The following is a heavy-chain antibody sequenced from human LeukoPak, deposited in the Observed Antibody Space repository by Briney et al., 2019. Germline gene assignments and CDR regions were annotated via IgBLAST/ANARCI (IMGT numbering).Heavy chain of an antibody. J-gene: IGHJ4*02. Sequence: RASLKVSCKASGFTLSRHHISWVRQAPGQGLEWMGWIDGNAGDTIYAKRFQGRVTMTRDTSTTTAYMELRSLRLDDTAVYYCVRDDWGSGTIIDYWGQGTLVTVSS. D-gene: IGHD1-14*01. CDR3: VRDDWGSGTIIDY. CDR1: GFTLSRHH. V-gene: IGHV1-18*01. CDR2: IDGNAGDT.